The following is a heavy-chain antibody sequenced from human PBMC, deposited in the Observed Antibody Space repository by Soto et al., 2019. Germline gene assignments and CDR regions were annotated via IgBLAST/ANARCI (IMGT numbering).Heavy chain of an antibody. CDR1: GDSISTYN. J-gene: IGHJ5*02. V-gene: IGHV4-59*01. D-gene: IGHD5-12*01. Sequence: QGQLQESGPGLVKPSETLSLTCTVSGDSISTYNWGWIRQPPGKGLEWIGCIYYSGVTNYNPSLNCRXXISVDTPKNQLSLKLNSVTAADTAVYYCARVAADIASWLDPWGQGTLVTVSS. CDR3: ARVAADIASWLDP. CDR2: IYYSGVT.